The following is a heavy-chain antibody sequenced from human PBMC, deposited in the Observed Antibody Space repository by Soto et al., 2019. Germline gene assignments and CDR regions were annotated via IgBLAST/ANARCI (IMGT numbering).Heavy chain of an antibody. CDR3: ASGRERVLYGMDV. V-gene: IGHV1-46*01. D-gene: IGHD2-8*01. CDR1: GYTFTSYY. Sequence: QVQLVQSGAEVKKPGASVKVSCKASGYTFTSYYMHWVRQAPGQGLEWMGIINPSGGSTSYAQKFQGRVNMTRDTSTSTVYMELSSLRSEDTAVYYCASGRERVLYGMDVWGQGTTVTVSS. CDR2: INPSGGST. J-gene: IGHJ6*02.